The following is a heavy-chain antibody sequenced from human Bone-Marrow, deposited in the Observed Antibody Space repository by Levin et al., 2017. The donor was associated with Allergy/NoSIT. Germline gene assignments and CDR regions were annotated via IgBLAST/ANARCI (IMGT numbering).Heavy chain of an antibody. CDR1: GFTFSTYA. J-gene: IGHJ4*02. D-gene: IGHD3-16*01. CDR2: ISYYGTKK. Sequence: GGSLRLSCAASGFTFSTYAMHWVRQAPGKGLEWVAVISYYGTKKYYEDSVKGRFTISRDTSKNTLSLQMNSLRAEDTAGYYCARDRGELGKFYFDYWGQGILVTVSS. V-gene: IGHV3-30*04. CDR3: ARDRGELGKFYFDY.